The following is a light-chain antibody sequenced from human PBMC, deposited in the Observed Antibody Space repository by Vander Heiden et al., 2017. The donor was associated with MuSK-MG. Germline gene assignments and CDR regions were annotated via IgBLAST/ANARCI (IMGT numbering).Light chain of an antibody. CDR3: SSYTSSSTLEV. V-gene: IGLV2-14*01. J-gene: IGLJ2*01. CDR1: SIDVGGYNY. Sequence: QSALTQPASVSGSPGQSITISCTGTSIDVGGYNYVSWYQQHQGKAPKLMIYEVSNRPSGVSNRFSGSKSGNTAALTISGLQAEDEADYYCSSYTSSSTLEVFGGGTKLTVL. CDR2: EVS.